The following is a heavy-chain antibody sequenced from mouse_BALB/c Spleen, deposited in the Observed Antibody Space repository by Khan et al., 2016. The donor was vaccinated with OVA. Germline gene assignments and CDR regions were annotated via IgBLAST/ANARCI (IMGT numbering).Heavy chain of an antibody. CDR1: GYSITSCYA. Sequence: EVKLLESGPGLVKPSQSLSLTCTVTGYSITSCYAWNWIRQFPGNKLEWMGYISYSGVTSYTPSLKSRISITRDTSKNQFFLQLNSVTTEDTATYFCARGNYYGYYFDYWGQGTTLTVSS. J-gene: IGHJ2*01. D-gene: IGHD1-1*01. V-gene: IGHV3-2*02. CDR2: ISYSGVT. CDR3: ARGNYYGYYFDY.